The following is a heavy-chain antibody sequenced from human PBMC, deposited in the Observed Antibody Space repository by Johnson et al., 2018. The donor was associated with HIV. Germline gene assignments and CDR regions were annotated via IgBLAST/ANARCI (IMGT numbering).Heavy chain of an antibody. V-gene: IGHV3-30*14. D-gene: IGHD2-15*01. J-gene: IGHJ3*02. CDR3: ATGSVVVVTADGLLQLHDAFDI. CDR2: ISYDGNT. Sequence: VQLVESGGGVVQPGRSLRLSCAASGFTFSSYAMHWVRQAPGKGLEWVAVISYDGNTYYTDSVQGRFTISRDNSKNTVFLQMNSLRAEDTAVYFCATGSVVVVTADGLLQLHDAFDIWGQGTMVTVSS. CDR1: GFTFSSYA.